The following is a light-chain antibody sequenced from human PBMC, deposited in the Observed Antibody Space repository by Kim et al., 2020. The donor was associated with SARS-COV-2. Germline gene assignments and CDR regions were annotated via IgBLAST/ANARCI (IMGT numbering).Light chain of an antibody. J-gene: IGLJ1*01. Sequence: SALTQPASMSGSPGQSITISCSGTSRDIGNSNAVSWYKQSSGKAPRLIIFDVRDRPSGVSTRFSGSKSGNMASLTISGLQSEDEADYYCCCSTSNSLDYVCGSGTQVTVL. V-gene: IGLV2-14*03. CDR1: SRDIGNSNA. CDR3: CCSTSNSLDYV. CDR2: DVR.